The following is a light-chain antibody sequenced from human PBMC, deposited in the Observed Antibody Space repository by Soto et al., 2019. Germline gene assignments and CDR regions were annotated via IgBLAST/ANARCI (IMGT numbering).Light chain of an antibody. CDR1: SSDVGNYNY. CDR2: EVS. Sequence: QSALTQPASVSGSPGQSITISCTGTSSDVGNYNYVSWYQQHPGKAPKLMIYEVSNRPSGVSHRFSGSKSGNTASLTSSGLQAEDEADYYCSSYTSSSTYVFGIGTKLTVL. J-gene: IGLJ1*01. CDR3: SSYTSSSTYV. V-gene: IGLV2-14*01.